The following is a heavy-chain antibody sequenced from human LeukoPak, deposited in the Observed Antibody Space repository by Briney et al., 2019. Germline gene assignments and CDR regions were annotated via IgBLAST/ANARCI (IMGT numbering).Heavy chain of an antibody. CDR2: IYSGDTT. CDR3: ASILRSSSGYYFDY. V-gene: IGHV3-66*01. D-gene: IGHD3-10*01. CDR1: GFTVSTNY. Sequence: GGSLRLSCAASGFTVSTNYMSWVRQAPGKGLEWVSVIYSGDTTFYADSVRGKFTISRDNSKNTLYLQMNSLRAEDTAVYYCASILRSSSGYYFDYWGQGTLVTVSS. J-gene: IGHJ4*02.